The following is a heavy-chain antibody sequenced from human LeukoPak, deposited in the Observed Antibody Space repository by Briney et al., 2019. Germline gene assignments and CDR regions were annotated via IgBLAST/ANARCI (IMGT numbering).Heavy chain of an antibody. CDR3: ARGYDYGDYVGDFDY. CDR2: ITTYNGNT. CDR1: GYTFTSYP. D-gene: IGHD4-17*01. V-gene: IGHV1-18*01. J-gene: IGHJ4*02. Sequence: ASVKVSCKASGYTFTSYPISWVRQAPGQELEWMGWITTYNGNTKYAQKLQGRVTMTTDTSTSTVYMDLRGLRSDDTAVYYCARGYDYGDYVGDFDYWGQGTLVTVSS.